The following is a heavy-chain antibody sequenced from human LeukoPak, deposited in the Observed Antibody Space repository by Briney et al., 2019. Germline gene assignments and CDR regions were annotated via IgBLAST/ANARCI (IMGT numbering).Heavy chain of an antibody. CDR3: ARDLFGGSYGMDV. V-gene: IGHV3-7*01. CDR1: GFTFSSYW. D-gene: IGHD3-10*01. CDR2: IKQDGSEE. Sequence: GGSLRLSCAASGFTFSSYWMSWVRQASGKALECVANIKQDGSEEYYGDSVKGRFTISRDNAKNSLYLQMNSLSAGDTAVYYCARDLFGGSYGMDVWGQGTTVTVSS. J-gene: IGHJ6*02.